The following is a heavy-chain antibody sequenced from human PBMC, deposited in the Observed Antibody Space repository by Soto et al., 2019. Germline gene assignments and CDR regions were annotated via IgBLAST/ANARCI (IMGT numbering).Heavy chain of an antibody. CDR1: GFPFSDYY. CDR2: IGSSSSYI. Sequence: QVQLVEFGGDLVKPGGSLRLSCAASGFPFSDYYMSWIRQAPGKGLEWVSSIGSSSSYINYADSVKGRFTISRDNAKNSLYLQMNSLRAEDTAVYYCARRRPLGYYNYWGQGTLVTVSA. V-gene: IGHV3-11*05. D-gene: IGHD3-22*01. J-gene: IGHJ4*02. CDR3: ARRRPLGYYNY.